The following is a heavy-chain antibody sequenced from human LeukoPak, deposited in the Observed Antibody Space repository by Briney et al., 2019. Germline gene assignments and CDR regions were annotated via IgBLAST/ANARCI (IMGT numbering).Heavy chain of an antibody. CDR1: GGSISSYY. V-gene: IGHV4-59*12. J-gene: IGHJ4*02. CDR2: IYYSGST. CDR3: ARGRDDFWNGYYFNDY. Sequence: SETLSLTCTVSGGSISSYYWSWIRQPPGKGLEWIGYIYYSGSTNYNPSLKSRVTISIDTSKNQLSLKLSSVTAADTAVYYCARGRDDFWNGYYFNDYWGQGTLVTVSS. D-gene: IGHD3-3*01.